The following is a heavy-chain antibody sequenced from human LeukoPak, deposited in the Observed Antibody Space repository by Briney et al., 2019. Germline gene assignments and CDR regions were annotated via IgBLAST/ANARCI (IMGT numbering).Heavy chain of an antibody. V-gene: IGHV3-30*02. CDR3: AKVVTDSNGYTL. CDR2: IRYDGSNA. D-gene: IGHD5-18*01. J-gene: IGHJ4*02. Sequence: GASLRLSCAASGFTFSDYGMHWVRQAPGKGLEWVSFIRYDGSNAYYADSVKGRFTLTRDNAKNTLHLQMNSLRAQDTAVYYCAKVVTDSNGYTLWGQGTLVTVSS. CDR1: GFTFSDYG.